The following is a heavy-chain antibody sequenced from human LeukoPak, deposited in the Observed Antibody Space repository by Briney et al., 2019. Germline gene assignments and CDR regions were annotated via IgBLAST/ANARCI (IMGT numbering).Heavy chain of an antibody. CDR3: ARGYYDSRGEAFEI. V-gene: IGHV4-59*11. CDR2: IFYVGST. D-gene: IGHD3-22*01. CDR1: GDSIGSHY. Sequence: PSETLSLTCTVSGDSIGSHYWSWLRQPPGKGVEGIGYIFYVGSTNYNPSLKSRVTISVGTSNNQFSLKLNSVTAADTAVYYCARGYYDSRGEAFEIGGQGTMVTVSS. J-gene: IGHJ3*02.